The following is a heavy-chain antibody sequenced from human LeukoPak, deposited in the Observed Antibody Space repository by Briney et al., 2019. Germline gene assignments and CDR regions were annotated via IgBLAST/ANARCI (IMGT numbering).Heavy chain of an antibody. CDR2: IRYDGSNK. Sequence: PGRTLRLSCAASGFTFSTYGMHWVRQAPGKGPEGVAVIRYDGSNKNYGDSVKGRFTISRDNSKNTLYLQMNSLRAEDTAVYYCARALSAMVPDYWGQGTLLTVSS. CDR3: ARALSAMVPDY. D-gene: IGHD5-18*01. V-gene: IGHV3-33*01. J-gene: IGHJ4*02. CDR1: GFTFSTYG.